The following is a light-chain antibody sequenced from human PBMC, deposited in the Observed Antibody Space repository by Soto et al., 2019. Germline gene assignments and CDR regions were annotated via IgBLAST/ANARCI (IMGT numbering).Light chain of an antibody. CDR1: QGISSA. CDR3: QQFNSYPF. J-gene: IGKJ4*01. CDR2: DAS. Sequence: AIQLTQSPSSLSASVGDRVTITCRASQGISSALAWYQQKPGKAPKLLIYDASSLESGVPSRFSGSGSGTDFTLTIRSLQPEDFATDYCQQFNSYPFFGGGTKVEIK. V-gene: IGKV1-13*02.